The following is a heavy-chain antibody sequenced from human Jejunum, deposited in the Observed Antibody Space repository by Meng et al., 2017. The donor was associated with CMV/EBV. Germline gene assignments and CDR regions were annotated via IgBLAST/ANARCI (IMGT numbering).Heavy chain of an antibody. Sequence: AASGLTFISSAMGWFRQAPGKGLEWVSTISAGGESTYFADSVKGRFSISRDNSKNMVYLQLNSLRAEDTAVYYCAKDSTNYGLDYWGQGTLVTVSS. D-gene: IGHD4/OR15-4a*01. V-gene: IGHV3-23*01. CDR2: ISAGGEST. CDR1: GLTFISSA. J-gene: IGHJ4*02. CDR3: AKDSTNYGLDY.